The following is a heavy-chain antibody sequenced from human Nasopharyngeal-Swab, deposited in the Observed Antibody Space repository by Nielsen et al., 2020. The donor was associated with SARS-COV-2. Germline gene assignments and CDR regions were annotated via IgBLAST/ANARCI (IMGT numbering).Heavy chain of an antibody. V-gene: IGHV4-34*01. CDR2: INHSGST. Sequence: SETLSLTCAVYGGSFSGYYWSWIRQPPGKGLEWIGEINHSGSTNYNPSLKSRVTISVDTSKNQFSLKLSSVTAADTAVYYCARVGWPVNYMDVWGKGTTVTVSS. CDR1: GGSFSGYY. J-gene: IGHJ6*03. D-gene: IGHD6-19*01. CDR3: ARVGWPVNYMDV.